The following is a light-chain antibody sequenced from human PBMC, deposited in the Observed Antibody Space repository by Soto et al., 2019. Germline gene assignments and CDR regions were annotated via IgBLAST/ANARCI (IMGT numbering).Light chain of an antibody. CDR2: GAS. V-gene: IGKV3-15*01. J-gene: IGKJ5*01. CDR3: QQYTGPPTT. Sequence: EIVMTQSPATLSVSPGGRATLSCRASQSISDTLAWYQQKPGQAPRLLIHGASTRATGFPARFSGSGSGTDFTLTITRLEPEDSAVYFCQQYTGPPTTFGQGTRLEI. CDR1: QSISDT.